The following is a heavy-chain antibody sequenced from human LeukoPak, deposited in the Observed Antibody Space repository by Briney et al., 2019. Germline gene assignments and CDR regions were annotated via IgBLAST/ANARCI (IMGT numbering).Heavy chain of an antibody. V-gene: IGHV3-74*01. CDR2: INTYDRST. CDR1: GFTFSDSW. J-gene: IGHJ4*02. Sequence: GGSLRLSCAASGFTFSDSWMHWFRQAPGKGLEWVSRINTYDRSTTYADSVKGRFTISSDNAKNTLYLQMNGLRIEDTAVYYCARDLGSRNWGQGTLVTVSS. CDR3: ARDLGSRN. D-gene: IGHD7-27*01.